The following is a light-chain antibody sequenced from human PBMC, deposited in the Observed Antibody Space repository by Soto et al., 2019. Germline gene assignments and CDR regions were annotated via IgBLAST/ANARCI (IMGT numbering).Light chain of an antibody. V-gene: IGLV1-44*01. Sequence: QSVLTQPPSASGTPGQRVTISCSGSSSNIGTYSVSWYQQFPGTAPRLLIYSDNQRPSGVSNRFSGSKSGNTASLTISGLQAEDEADYYCSSYTSSSKVFGTGTKVTVL. CDR2: SDN. J-gene: IGLJ1*01. CDR1: SSNIGTYS. CDR3: SSYTSSSKV.